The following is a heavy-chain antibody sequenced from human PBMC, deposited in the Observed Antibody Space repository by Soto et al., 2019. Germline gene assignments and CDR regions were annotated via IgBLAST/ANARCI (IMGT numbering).Heavy chain of an antibody. Sequence: ASVEVSGKSSGYTFTDFYIHWVRQVPGQGLEWVGWINPKNGGINYAQKFQSRVTMTRDTSVNTSFMDLIRLNFDDSAIYYCVRGRSVLYLDLWGRGTQVTVSS. D-gene: IGHD1-20*01. CDR3: VRGRSVLYLDL. CDR2: INPKNGGI. CDR1: GYTFTDFY. J-gene: IGHJ1*01. V-gene: IGHV1-2*02.